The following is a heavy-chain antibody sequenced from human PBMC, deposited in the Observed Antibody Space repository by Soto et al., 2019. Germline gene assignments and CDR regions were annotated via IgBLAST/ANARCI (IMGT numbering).Heavy chain of an antibody. CDR2: IFHSGSV. J-gene: IGHJ4*02. D-gene: IGHD6-19*01. CDR3: ARDSGSGMDYFDY. Sequence: SETLSLTCAVSDDSISSGSYWGWIRQPPGKGLEWVGSIFHSGSVFYNPSLKSRVTMSVDTSKNQFSLKLSSVTAADTAVYYCARDSGSGMDYFDYWGQGTLVTVSS. V-gene: IGHV4-38-2*02. CDR1: DDSISSGSY.